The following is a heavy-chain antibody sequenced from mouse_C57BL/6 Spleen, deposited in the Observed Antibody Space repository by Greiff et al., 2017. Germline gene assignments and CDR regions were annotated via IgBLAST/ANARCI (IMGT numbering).Heavy chain of an antibody. J-gene: IGHJ2*01. V-gene: IGHV1-64*01. Sequence: VQLQQPGAELVKPGASVKLSCKASGYTFTSYWMHWVKQRPGQGLEWIGMIHPNSGSTNYNEKFKSKATLTVDKSSSTAYMQLSSLTSEDSAVYYCARSGTTVVAEAFGYWGQGTTLTVSS. CDR2: IHPNSGST. D-gene: IGHD1-1*01. CDR1: GYTFTSYW. CDR3: ARSGTTVVAEAFGY.